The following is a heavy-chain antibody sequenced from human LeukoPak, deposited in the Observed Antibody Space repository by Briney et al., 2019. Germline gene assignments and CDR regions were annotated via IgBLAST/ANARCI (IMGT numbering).Heavy chain of an antibody. CDR1: GGSVSSGSYY. D-gene: IGHD2-2*01. CDR2: IYYSGST. V-gene: IGHV4-61*01. CDR3: ARGVGFCSSTSCEYYGMDV. Sequence: PSETLSLTCTVSGGSVSSGSYYWSWIRQPPGTGLEWIGYIYYSGSTNYNPSLKSRVTISVDTSKNQFSLKLSSVTAADTAVYYCARGVGFCSSTSCEYYGMDVWGQGTTVTVSS. J-gene: IGHJ6*02.